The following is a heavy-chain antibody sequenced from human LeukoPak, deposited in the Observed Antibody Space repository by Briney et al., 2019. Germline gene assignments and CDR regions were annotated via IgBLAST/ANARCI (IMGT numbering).Heavy chain of an antibody. J-gene: IGHJ4*02. CDR1: GFTFSSYA. CDR2: ISYDGSNK. CDR3: ARPPAGAVLYFDY. D-gene: IGHD1-14*01. V-gene: IGHV3-30-3*01. Sequence: TGGSLRLSCAASGFTFSSYAMHWVRQAPGKGLEWVAVISYDGSNKYYADSVKGRFTISRDNSRNTLYLQMNSLRAEDTAVYYCARPPAGAVLYFDYWGQGTLVTVSS.